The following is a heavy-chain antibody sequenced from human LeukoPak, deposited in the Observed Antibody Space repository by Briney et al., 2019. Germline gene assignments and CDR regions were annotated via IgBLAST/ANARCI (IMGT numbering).Heavy chain of an antibody. D-gene: IGHD4-17*01. J-gene: IGHJ6*03. Sequence: GASVKVSCKASGYTFTSYDINWVRQAPGQGLEWMGWMNPNSSNTGYAQKFQGRVIMTRNTSISTAYMELSSLRSEDTAVYYCARDYPSYGDYLYYYYYMDVWGKGTTVTVSS. V-gene: IGHV1-8*01. CDR3: ARDYPSYGDYLYYYYYMDV. CDR2: MNPNSSNT. CDR1: GYTFTSYD.